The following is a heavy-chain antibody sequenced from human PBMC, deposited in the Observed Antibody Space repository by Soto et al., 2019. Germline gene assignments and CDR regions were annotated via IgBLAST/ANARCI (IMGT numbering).Heavy chain of an antibody. CDR3: FFFKAQKGIRGAVSVSAFLLNRSSDL. CDR1: GYTFTSYP. Sequence: GASVKVSCKASGYTFTSYPMHWVRQAPGQRLEWMGWISADNGNTKYSQKFQGRVTITRDTSATTAYMELSSLRSEDTAVYYFFFFKAQKGIRGAVSVSAFLLNRSSDL. D-gene: IGHD2-15*01. CDR2: ISADNGNT. V-gene: IGHV1-3*01. J-gene: IGHJ2*01.